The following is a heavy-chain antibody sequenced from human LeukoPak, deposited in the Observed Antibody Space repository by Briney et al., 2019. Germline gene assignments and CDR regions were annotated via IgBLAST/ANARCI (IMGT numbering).Heavy chain of an antibody. CDR2: IKQDGSKK. Sequence: GGSLRLSRVASGFPFSSYWMTWVRQAPGKGLEWVANIKQDGSKKSYVDSVKGRFTISRDNAKNSLYLQMNSLRAEDTAIYYCTRVGYIDEGIDYWGQGTLVTVSS. J-gene: IGHJ4*02. D-gene: IGHD5-24*01. CDR3: TRVGYIDEGIDY. CDR1: GFPFSSYW. V-gene: IGHV3-7*04.